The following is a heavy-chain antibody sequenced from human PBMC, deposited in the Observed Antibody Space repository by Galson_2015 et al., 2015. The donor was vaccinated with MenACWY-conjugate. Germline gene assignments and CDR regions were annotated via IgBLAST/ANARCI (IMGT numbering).Heavy chain of an antibody. Sequence: SLRLSCAASGFVFSDYCMHWVRQAPGKGLECVSRICAGGISIMYGDSVRGRFTISRGDAENTLYLQMDGLRADDTAVHFCVRGSIGWRGMDIWGQGTTVTVSS. CDR3: VRGSIGWRGMDI. V-gene: IGHV3-74*03. CDR2: ICAGGISI. J-gene: IGHJ6*02. CDR1: GFVFSDYC. D-gene: IGHD2-15*01.